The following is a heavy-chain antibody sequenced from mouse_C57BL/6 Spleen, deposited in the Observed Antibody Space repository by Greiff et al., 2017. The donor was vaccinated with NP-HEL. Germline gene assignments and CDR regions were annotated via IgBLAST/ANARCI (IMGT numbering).Heavy chain of an antibody. V-gene: IGHV1-55*01. CDR1: GYTFTSYW. CDR3: ARGLLWLRYYAMDY. Sequence: QVQLQQPGAELVKPGASVKMSCKASGYTFTSYWITWVKQRPGQGLEWIGDIYPGSGSTNYNEKFKSKATLTVDTSSSTAYMQLSSLTSEDSAVYYCARGLLWLRYYAMDYWGQGTSVTVSS. D-gene: IGHD2-2*01. CDR2: IYPGSGST. J-gene: IGHJ4*01.